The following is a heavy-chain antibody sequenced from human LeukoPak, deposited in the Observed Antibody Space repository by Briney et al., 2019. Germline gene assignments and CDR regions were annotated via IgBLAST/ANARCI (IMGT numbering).Heavy chain of an antibody. V-gene: IGHV1-2*02. J-gene: IGHJ3*01. CDR1: GYTFTCYH. D-gene: IGHD3-10*01. CDR2: INPNSGGT. Sequence: ASVKVSCKASGYTFTCYHMHWVGQAPAHGLEWMGWINPNSGGTNYAQKFQGRVTMTRDTSISTPYMELSRLGSDDTAVYYCASGREYSGSGSHDDAFDVWGQGTMVTVSS. CDR3: ASGREYSGSGSHDDAFDV.